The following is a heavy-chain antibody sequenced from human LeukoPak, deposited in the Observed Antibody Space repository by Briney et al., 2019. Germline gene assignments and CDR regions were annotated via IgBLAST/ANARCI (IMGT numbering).Heavy chain of an antibody. CDR1: GYTFTTSG. V-gene: IGHV1-18*01. Sequence: ASVKVSCKASGYTFTTSGISWVRQAPGQGLQWMGWINTYNGNTSYAQTLQDRVSMTTDTSTNTAYMELRSLRSDDTAVYYCARVGGYYFASDYRGQGTLVTVSS. J-gene: IGHJ4*02. D-gene: IGHD2-15*01. CDR2: INTYNGNT. CDR3: ARVGGYYFASDY.